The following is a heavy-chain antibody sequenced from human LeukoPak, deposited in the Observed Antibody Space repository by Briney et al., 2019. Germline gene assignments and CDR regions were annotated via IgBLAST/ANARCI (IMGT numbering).Heavy chain of an antibody. Sequence: ASVKVSCKASGYTFTGYYMHWVRQAPGQGLGWMGWINPNSGGTNYAQKFQGWVTMTRDTSISTAYMELSRLRSDDTAVYYCARVASGSYYNFDYWGQGTLVTVSS. V-gene: IGHV1-2*04. CDR1: GYTFTGYY. J-gene: IGHJ4*02. CDR2: INPNSGGT. D-gene: IGHD3-10*01. CDR3: ARVASGSYYNFDY.